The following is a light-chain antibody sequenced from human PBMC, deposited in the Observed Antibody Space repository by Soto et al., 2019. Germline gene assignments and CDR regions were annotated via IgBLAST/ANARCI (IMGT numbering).Light chain of an antibody. J-gene: IGKJ5*01. Sequence: EIVLTQSPSTLSVYPGERVTLSCRASQSVSSYLAWYQQKPGQAPRLLIYGASSRATGIPARFSGSGSGTEFTLTISSLQSEDFAVYYCQQYNNWPIPFGQGTRLAI. CDR2: GAS. CDR3: QQYNNWPIP. V-gene: IGKV3D-15*01. CDR1: QSVSSY.